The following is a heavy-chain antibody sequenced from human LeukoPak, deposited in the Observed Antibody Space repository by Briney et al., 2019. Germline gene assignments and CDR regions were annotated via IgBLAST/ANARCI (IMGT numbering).Heavy chain of an antibody. CDR3: ARDQGDYSYGDY. J-gene: IGHJ4*02. V-gene: IGHV3-21*01. CDR2: ISSSSSYI. Sequence: GGSLRLSCAASGFTFSSYSMNWVRQAPGKGLEWVSSISSSSSYIYYADSVKGRFTISRDNAKNTLYLQMNSLRAEDTAVYYCARDQGDYSYGDYWGQGTLVTVSS. CDR1: GFTFSSYS. D-gene: IGHD4-11*01.